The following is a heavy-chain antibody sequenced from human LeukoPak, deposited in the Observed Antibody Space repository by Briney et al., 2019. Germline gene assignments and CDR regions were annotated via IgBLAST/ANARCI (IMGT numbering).Heavy chain of an antibody. CDR2: ISSSGSTI. D-gene: IGHD5-12*01. CDR3: ARDLIDSGYDINMDV. V-gene: IGHV3-48*03. CDR1: GFTFSSYE. Sequence: GSLRLSCAASGFTFSSYEMNWVRQAPGKGLEWVSYISSSGSTIYYADSVKGRFTISRDNAKNSLYLQMNSLRAEDTAVYYCARDLIDSGYDINMDVWGKGTTVTISS. J-gene: IGHJ6*03.